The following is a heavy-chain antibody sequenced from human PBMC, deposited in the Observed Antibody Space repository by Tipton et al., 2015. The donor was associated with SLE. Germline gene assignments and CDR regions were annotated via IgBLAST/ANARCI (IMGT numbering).Heavy chain of an antibody. CDR3: VRDTGDRYCSGDGCYLYNWFDP. J-gene: IGHJ5*02. D-gene: IGHD2-15*01. V-gene: IGHV4-31*03. CDR2: ISNSGST. CDR1: GGSISSGGDY. Sequence: TLSLSCTVSGGSISSGGDYWSWIRQLPGKGLEWIGYISNSGSTYYNPSLKSRVIISLDTSKNQFSLKLSSVTAADTAVYYCVRDTGDRYCSGDGCYLYNWFDPWGQGTLVTVSS.